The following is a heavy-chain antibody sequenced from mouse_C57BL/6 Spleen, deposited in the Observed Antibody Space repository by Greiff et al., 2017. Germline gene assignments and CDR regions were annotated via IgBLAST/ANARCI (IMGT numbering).Heavy chain of an antibody. Sequence: EVQRVESGGGLVQPGGSLKLSCAASGFTFSDYYMYWVRQTPEKRLEWVAYISNGGGSTYYPDTVKGRFTISRDNAKNTLYLQMSRLKSEDTAMYYCARRNDYEWYFDVWGTGTTVTVSS. CDR3: ARRNDYEWYFDV. CDR1: GFTFSDYY. V-gene: IGHV5-12*01. J-gene: IGHJ1*03. D-gene: IGHD2-4*01. CDR2: ISNGGGST.